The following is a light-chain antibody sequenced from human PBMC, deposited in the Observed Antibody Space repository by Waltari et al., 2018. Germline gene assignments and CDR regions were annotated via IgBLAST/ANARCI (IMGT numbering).Light chain of an antibody. Sequence: DIQMTQSPSSLSVYVGDRVTITCRASQSIGGYLNWYQQKPGKAPDLLLYDASSLQSGVPSRFSGSGFGTDFTLTISSLQPEDFATYYCQQSNSMPLTFGGGTKVEIK. J-gene: IGKJ4*01. CDR3: QQSNSMPLT. CDR1: QSIGGY. CDR2: DAS. V-gene: IGKV1-39*01.